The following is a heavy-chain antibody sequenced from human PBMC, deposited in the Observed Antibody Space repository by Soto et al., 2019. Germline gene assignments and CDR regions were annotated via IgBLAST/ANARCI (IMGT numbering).Heavy chain of an antibody. J-gene: IGHJ5*02. V-gene: IGHV1-24*01. D-gene: IGHD1-1*01. CDR1: GDSLAELG. CDR3: VTKQLCYPYTWFDP. CDR2: FDHEDGET. Sequence: ASVKVSCKVSGDSLAELGIHWVRQAPGKGLEWMGGFDHEDGETIYAQNFQGRVTMTEDTSRDTAYMELTRLRSDDTAVYYCVTKQLCYPYTWFDPWGQGTLVTVSS.